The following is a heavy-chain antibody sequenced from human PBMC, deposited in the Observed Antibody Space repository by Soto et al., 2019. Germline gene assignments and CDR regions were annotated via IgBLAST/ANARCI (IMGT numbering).Heavy chain of an antibody. CDR1: GYNFSDYY. V-gene: IGHV1-2*02. CDR3: AREISGGGTLNWFDP. J-gene: IGHJ5*02. CDR2: VSPKSGGT. D-gene: IGHD2-8*02. Sequence: ASVKVSCKASGYNFSDYYIHWVRQAPGQGLEWLGWVSPKSGGTNYAQKFKGRVTMTRDTSSNTVYMDLSGLKSDDTAVFYCAREISGGGTLNWFDPWGQGTLVTVSS.